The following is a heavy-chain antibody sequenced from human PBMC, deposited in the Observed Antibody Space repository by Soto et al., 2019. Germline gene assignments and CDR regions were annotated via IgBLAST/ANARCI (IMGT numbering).Heavy chain of an antibody. V-gene: IGHV3-30*03. D-gene: IGHD3-22*01. J-gene: IGHJ6*02. CDR2: ISYDGSNK. CDR1: GFTFSSYG. CDR3: AHSSGYYQPAYYGTDV. Sequence: PGGSLRLSCAASGFTFSSYGMHWVRQAPGKGLEWVAVISYDGSNKYYADSVKGRFTISRDNSKNTLYLQMNSLRAEDTAVYYCAHSSGYYQPAYYGTDVWGQGT.